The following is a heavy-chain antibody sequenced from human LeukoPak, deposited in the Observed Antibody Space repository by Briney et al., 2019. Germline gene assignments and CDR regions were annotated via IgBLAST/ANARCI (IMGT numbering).Heavy chain of an antibody. Sequence: PGGSLRLSCVVSGLTFSKYRMTWVRQAPGKGLEWVANINQDGSDIYYLDSLGGRFTISRDNAAGSVFLHLDNLTVEDTAVYYCARSQSTMATWSLDYWGRGTRVTVSS. D-gene: IGHD5/OR15-5a*01. J-gene: IGHJ4*02. CDR3: ARSQSTMATWSLDY. CDR1: GLTFSKYR. CDR2: INQDGSDI. V-gene: IGHV3-7*01.